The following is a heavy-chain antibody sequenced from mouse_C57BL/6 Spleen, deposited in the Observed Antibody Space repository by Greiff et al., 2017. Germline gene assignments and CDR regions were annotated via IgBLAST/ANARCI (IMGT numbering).Heavy chain of an antibody. CDR1: GYSFTSYY. Sequence: VQRVESGPELVKPGASVKISCKASGYSFTSYYIHWVKQRPGQGLEWIGWIYPGSGNTKYNEKFKGKATLTADTSSSTAYMQLSSLTSDDSAVYYCARTITTVVADYWGQGTTLTVSS. D-gene: IGHD1-1*01. CDR2: IYPGSGNT. CDR3: ARTITTVVADY. V-gene: IGHV1-66*01. J-gene: IGHJ2*01.